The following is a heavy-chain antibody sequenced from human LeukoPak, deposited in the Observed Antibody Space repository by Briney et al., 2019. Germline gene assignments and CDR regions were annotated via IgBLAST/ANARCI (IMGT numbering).Heavy chain of an antibody. CDR1: GYSISSGYY. J-gene: IGHJ5*02. CDR3: ARGLSGLLWFGDPPLGWFDP. Sequence: SETLSLTCIVSGYSISSGYYWSWIRQHPGKGLEWIGYIYYSGSTYYNPSLKSRVTISVDTSKNQFSLKLSSVTAADTAVYYCARGLSGLLWFGDPPLGWFDPWGQGTLVTVSS. D-gene: IGHD3-10*01. V-gene: IGHV4-31*03. CDR2: IYYSGST.